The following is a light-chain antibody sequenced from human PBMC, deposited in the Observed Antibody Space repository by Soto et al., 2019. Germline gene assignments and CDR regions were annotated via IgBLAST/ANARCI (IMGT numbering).Light chain of an antibody. Sequence: QSVLTQPPSASGTPGQRVTISCSGSSSNIGSNYVYWYQQLPGTAPKLLIYKNNQRPSGVPVRFSGSKSGTSASLAISGLRSEDEADYYCAAWDDSLSSVVFGGGTKLTVL. V-gene: IGLV1-47*01. CDR1: SSNIGSNY. CDR3: AAWDDSLSSVV. CDR2: KNN. J-gene: IGLJ2*01.